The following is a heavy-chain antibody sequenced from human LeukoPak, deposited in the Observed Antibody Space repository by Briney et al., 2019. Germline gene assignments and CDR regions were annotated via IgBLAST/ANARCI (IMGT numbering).Heavy chain of an antibody. J-gene: IGHJ4*02. CDR2: IYTSGST. CDR3: ARVVTELLDY. D-gene: IGHD1-7*01. CDR1: GGSISSGSYY. Sequence: PSQTLSLTCTVSGGSISSGSYYWSWIRQPAGKGLEWIGRIYTSGSTNYNPSLKSRVTISVDRSKNQFSLKLSSVTAADTAVYYCARVVTELLDYWGQGTLVTVSS. V-gene: IGHV4-61*02.